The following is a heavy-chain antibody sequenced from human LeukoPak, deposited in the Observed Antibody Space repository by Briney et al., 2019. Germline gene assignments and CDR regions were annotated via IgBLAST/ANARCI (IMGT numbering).Heavy chain of an antibody. V-gene: IGHV1-46*01. J-gene: IGHJ6*02. D-gene: IGHD2-2*01. CDR2: INPSGGST. CDR1: GYTFTSYY. CDR3: ARNGISVVVPAATYYYYGMDV. Sequence: ASVKVSCKASGYTFTSYYMHWVRQAPGQGLEWMGIINPSGGSTSYAQKFQGRVTTTRDTSTSTVYMELSSLRSEDTAVYYCARNGISVVVPAATYYYYGMDVWGQGTTVTVSS.